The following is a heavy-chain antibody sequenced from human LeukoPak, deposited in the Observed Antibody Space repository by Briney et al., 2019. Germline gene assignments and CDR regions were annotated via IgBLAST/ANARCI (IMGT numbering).Heavy chain of an antibody. J-gene: IGHJ4*02. CDR2: VRNDASDT. D-gene: IGHD4-23*01. CDR3: ARDRGKDYFDS. Sequence: PGTSLRLSCTTSGLTFTSHGFHWLRQVVGKRLEWAAFVRNDASDTYHANSVKGRFSVSRDDSKNTLYLQMNSLRPEDTAIYYCARDRGKDYFDSWGQGTQVTVSS. CDR1: GLTFTSHG. V-gene: IGHV3-33*01.